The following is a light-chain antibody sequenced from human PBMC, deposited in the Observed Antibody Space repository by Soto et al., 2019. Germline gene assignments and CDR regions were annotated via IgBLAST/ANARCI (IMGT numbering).Light chain of an antibody. CDR1: QSVSSSY. Sequence: EIVLTQSPGTLSLSPGERATLSCRASQSVSSSYLAWYQQKPGQAPRLLIYGASSRATGIPDRFSGSGSGTDFTLTISSLEPEDFAVYYCQEYSKWPSRTFGPGTKVDIK. J-gene: IGKJ1*01. CDR3: QEYSKWPSRT. V-gene: IGKV3-20*01. CDR2: GAS.